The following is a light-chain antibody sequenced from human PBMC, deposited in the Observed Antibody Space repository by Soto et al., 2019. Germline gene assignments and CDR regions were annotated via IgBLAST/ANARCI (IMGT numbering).Light chain of an antibody. V-gene: IGKV1-39*01. CDR1: QSSSSY. CDR3: QQRYSTSERT. Sequence: DIQMTQSPSSLSASVGDRVTITCRASQSSSSYLNWYQQKPGKAPKLLIYVASSLQSGVPSRFSGSGSGRDFTLTISSLQPEDFATYDCQQRYSTSERTFCQGTKVEIK. CDR2: VAS. J-gene: IGKJ1*01.